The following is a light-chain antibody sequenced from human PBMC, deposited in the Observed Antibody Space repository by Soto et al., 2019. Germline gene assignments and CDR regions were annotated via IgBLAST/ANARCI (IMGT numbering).Light chain of an antibody. CDR2: RAS. Sequence: EVVLTQSPATLSLSPGERATLSCRASQSVSSNLAWYQQKPGQAPRLLIFRASTRATGIPARFSGSGSGTEFTLTISSLQSGDFAVYYCQQYNDWPITFGQGTRLEIK. V-gene: IGKV3-15*01. CDR1: QSVSSN. J-gene: IGKJ5*01. CDR3: QQYNDWPIT.